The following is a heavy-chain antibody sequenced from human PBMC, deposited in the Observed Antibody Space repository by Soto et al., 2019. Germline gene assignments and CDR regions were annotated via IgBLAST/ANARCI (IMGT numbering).Heavy chain of an antibody. CDR2: IYYSGST. J-gene: IGHJ4*02. D-gene: IGHD3-10*01. CDR3: AGGYNGSGPDY. V-gene: IGHV4-59*01. Sequence: PSETLSLTCTVSGGSISSYYWSWIRQPPGKGLEWIGYIYYSGSTNYNPSLKSRVTISVDTSKNQFSLKLSSVTAADTAVYYCAGGYNGSGPDYWGQGTLVTVSS. CDR1: GGSISSYY.